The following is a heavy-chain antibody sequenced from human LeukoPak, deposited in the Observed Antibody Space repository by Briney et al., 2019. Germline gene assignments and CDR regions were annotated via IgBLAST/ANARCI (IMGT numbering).Heavy chain of an antibody. CDR2: ISSSSSYI. V-gene: IGHV3-21*01. CDR1: GFTFSSYS. CDR3: AKLVPRGYSSGLLDY. Sequence: PGGSLRLSCAASGFTFSSYSMNWVRQAPGKGLEWVSSISSSSSYIYYADSVKGRFTISRDNAKNSLYLQMNSLRAEDTAVYYCAKLVPRGYSSGLLDYWGQGTLVTVSS. J-gene: IGHJ4*02. D-gene: IGHD3-22*01.